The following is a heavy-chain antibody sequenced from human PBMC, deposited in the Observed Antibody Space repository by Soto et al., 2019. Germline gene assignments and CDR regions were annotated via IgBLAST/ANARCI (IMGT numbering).Heavy chain of an antibody. V-gene: IGHV1-69*13. D-gene: IGHD3-10*01. J-gene: IGHJ5*02. Sequence: SVKVSCKASGGTFSSYAISWVRQAPGQGLEWMGGIIPIFGTANYAQKFQGRVTITADESTSTAYMELSSLRSEDTAVYYCARDPQFTPMVRGLKHRDLWFAPWGQGTLVPVSS. CDR1: GGTFSSYA. CDR3: ARDPQFTPMVRGLKHRDLWFAP. CDR2: IIPIFGTA.